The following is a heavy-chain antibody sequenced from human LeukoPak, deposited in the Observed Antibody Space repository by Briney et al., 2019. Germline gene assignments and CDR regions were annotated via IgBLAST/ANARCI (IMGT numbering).Heavy chain of an antibody. J-gene: IGHJ6*04. V-gene: IGHV1-69*01. D-gene: IGHD3-10*01. Sequence: ASVKVSCKASGGTFSSYAISWVRQAPGQGLEWMGGIIPIFGTASYAQKFQGRVTITADESTSTAYMELSSLRSEDTAVYYCARPDPSMVRGGQSYYYYGMDVWGKGTTVTVSS. CDR2: IIPIFGTA. CDR3: ARPDPSMVRGGQSYYYYGMDV. CDR1: GGTFSSYA.